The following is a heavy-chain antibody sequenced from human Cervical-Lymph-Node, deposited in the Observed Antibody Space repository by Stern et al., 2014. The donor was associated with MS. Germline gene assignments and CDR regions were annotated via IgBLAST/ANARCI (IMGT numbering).Heavy chain of an antibody. CDR3: ARLRGYNVLTGYLDY. CDR1: GYTFTNYY. CDR2: INPSGDST. J-gene: IGHJ4*02. V-gene: IGHV1-46*01. D-gene: IGHD3-9*01. Sequence: QAQLVKFGAEVKKPGASVKISCKASGYTFTNYYMHCVRQAPGQGLEWMGIINPSGDSTSYAQKFEGRVTMTRDTSTSTVNMELSSLTSGDTAVYYCARLRGYNVLTGYLDYWGQGTLVTVSS.